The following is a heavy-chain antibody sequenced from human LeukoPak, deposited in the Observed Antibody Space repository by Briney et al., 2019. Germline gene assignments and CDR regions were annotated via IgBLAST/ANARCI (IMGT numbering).Heavy chain of an antibody. D-gene: IGHD6-19*01. J-gene: IGHJ4*02. CDR2: INSDGSST. Sequence: PGGSLRLSCAASGFTFSSYWMHWVRQAPGKGLVWVSRINSDGSSTSYADSVKGRFTISRDNAKNTLYLQMSSLRAEDTAVYYCARGFWGSSGWYYWGQGTLVTVSS. V-gene: IGHV3-74*01. CDR1: GFTFSSYW. CDR3: ARGFWGSSGWYY.